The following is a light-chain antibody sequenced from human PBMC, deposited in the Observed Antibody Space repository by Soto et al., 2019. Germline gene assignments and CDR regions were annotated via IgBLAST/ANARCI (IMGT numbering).Light chain of an antibody. CDR2: GAS. V-gene: IGKV1-39*01. Sequence: DIQMTQSPSSLSASVGDRVTITCQASQDIQNYINWYQHKPGAAPKLLIFGASNLESGVPSRFSGSGSGTEFTLSISSLQPEDFATYYCQQGYSTTPITFGQGTRVEIK. J-gene: IGKJ5*01. CDR3: QQGYSTTPIT. CDR1: QDIQNY.